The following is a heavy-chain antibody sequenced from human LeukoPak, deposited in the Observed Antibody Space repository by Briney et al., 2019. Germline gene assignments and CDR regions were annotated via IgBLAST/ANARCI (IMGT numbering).Heavy chain of an antibody. CDR1: GGSISSSSYF. D-gene: IGHD6-19*01. V-gene: IGHV4-39*02. Sequence: SETLSLTCTVSGGSISSSSYFWGWIRQPPGKGLEWIGSIFYSGSTHYNPSLKGRVTISIDTSKNHFSLRLSSVTAADTAVYYCARRAVAGSHLLDYWGQGSLVTVSS. J-gene: IGHJ4*02. CDR2: IFYSGST. CDR3: ARRAVAGSHLLDY.